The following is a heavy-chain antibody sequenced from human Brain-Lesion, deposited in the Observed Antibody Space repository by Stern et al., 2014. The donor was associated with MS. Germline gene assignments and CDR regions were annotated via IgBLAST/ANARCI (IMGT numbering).Heavy chain of an antibody. D-gene: IGHD1-14*01. CDR3: ARDITGSSAYFAY. J-gene: IGHJ4*02. Sequence: QLVESGGDLVQPGRSLRLSCAAFVFTFDDYAMHWVRQAPGKGLEWVAGISWNSGTIGYADSVKGRFTTSRDNAYSSLYLQMNSLRPEDTALYYCARDITGSSAYFAYWGQGTLVTVSS. CDR1: VFTFDDYA. CDR2: ISWNSGTI. V-gene: IGHV3-9*01.